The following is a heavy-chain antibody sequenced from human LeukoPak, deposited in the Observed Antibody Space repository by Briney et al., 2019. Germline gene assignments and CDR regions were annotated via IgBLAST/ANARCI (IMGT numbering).Heavy chain of an antibody. Sequence: SETLSLTCAVSGGSISSGGYSWSWIRQPPGKGLEWIGYIYHSGSTYCNPSLKSRVTISVDRSKNQFSLKLSSVTAADTAVYYCARGHYDFNYFDYWGQGTLVTVSS. CDR3: ARGHYDFNYFDY. D-gene: IGHD3-3*01. CDR2: IYHSGST. V-gene: IGHV4-30-2*01. J-gene: IGHJ4*02. CDR1: GGSISSGGYS.